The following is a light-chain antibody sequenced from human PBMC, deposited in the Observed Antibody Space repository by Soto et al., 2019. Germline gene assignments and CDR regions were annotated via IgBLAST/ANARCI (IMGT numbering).Light chain of an antibody. J-gene: IGKJ4*01. CDR2: DAS. V-gene: IGKV1-33*01. CDR1: QDISKC. CDR3: PPHHNLVALT. Sequence: EIDRTQAPSALSVSVGDRGTITYKASQDISKCLNSYQQKAGEAPKLLIYDASNLETGVPSRFSGLGSGTDFTFTITSLQPEHTAPSYCPPHHNLVALTFGGGTKVDIK.